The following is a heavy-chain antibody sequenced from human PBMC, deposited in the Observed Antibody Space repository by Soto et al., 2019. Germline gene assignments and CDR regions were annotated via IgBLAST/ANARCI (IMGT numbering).Heavy chain of an antibody. J-gene: IGHJ2*01. Sequence: QVQLVESGGGVVQPGRSLRLSCAASGFTFSSYPMYWVRQAPGKGLEWVAVISYDGSNKYYADSVKGRFTISRDNSKNRLYLPMNRLRAHHTAVYYCTREGPYWDFELWCRGTQVTVSS. CDR3: TREGPYWDFEL. V-gene: IGHV3-30-3*01. CDR2: ISYDGSNK. CDR1: GFTFSSYP.